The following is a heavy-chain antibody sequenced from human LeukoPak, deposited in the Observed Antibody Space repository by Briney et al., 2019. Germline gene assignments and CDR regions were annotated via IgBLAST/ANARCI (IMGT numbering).Heavy chain of an antibody. CDR2: ISGSGGST. CDR3: AKVGRGLRLGELSFSAYFDY. CDR1: GFTFSSYA. V-gene: IGHV3-23*01. D-gene: IGHD3-16*02. Sequence: GGSLRLSCAASGFTFSSYAMSWVRQAPGEGLEWVSAISGSGGSTYYADSVKGRFTVSRDNSKNTLYLQMNSLRAEDTAVYYCAKVGRGLRLGELSFSAYFDYWGQGTLVTVSS. J-gene: IGHJ4*02.